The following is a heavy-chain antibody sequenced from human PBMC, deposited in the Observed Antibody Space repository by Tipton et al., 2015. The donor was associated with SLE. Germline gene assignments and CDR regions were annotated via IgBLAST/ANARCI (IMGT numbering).Heavy chain of an antibody. J-gene: IGHJ4*02. Sequence: TLSLTCTVSGGSISSSSYYWGWIRQPPGKGLEWIGSIYYSGSTYYNPSLKSRITISVDTSKNQFSLKLSSVTAADTAVYYCARHPYDILTAYYLPFDYWGQGTLVTVSS. CDR3: ARHPYDILTAYYLPFDY. D-gene: IGHD3-9*01. V-gene: IGHV4-39*01. CDR1: GGSISSSSYY. CDR2: IYYSGST.